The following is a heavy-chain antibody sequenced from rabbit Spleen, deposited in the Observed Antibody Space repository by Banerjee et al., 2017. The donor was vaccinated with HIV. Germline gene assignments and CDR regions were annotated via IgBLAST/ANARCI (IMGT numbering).Heavy chain of an antibody. D-gene: IGHD4-1*01. V-gene: IGHV1S45*01. CDR2: IYSAIHYT. J-gene: IGHJ3*01. CDR3: ARVSETSGWGEDL. Sequence: QEQLVESGGGLVQPEGSLTLTCTASGFSFSSGYDMCWVRQAPGKGLEWIGYIYSAIHYTYYASWAKGRFTISKTSSTTVTLQMTSLTVADTATYFCARVSETSGWGEDLWGQGTLVTVS. CDR1: GFSFSSGYD.